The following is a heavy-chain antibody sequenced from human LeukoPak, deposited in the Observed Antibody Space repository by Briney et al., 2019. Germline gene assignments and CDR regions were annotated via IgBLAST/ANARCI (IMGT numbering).Heavy chain of an antibody. V-gene: IGHV4-39*07. CDR2: IYYTGHT. CDR3: ARIYDRGSGGGDDY. D-gene: IGHD3-10*01. Sequence: PSETLSLTCTVSGDSITNKNFYWGWIRKPPGRDLEWIASIYYTGHTYFNPSLKSRVTLSVDTSKNQFSLKLRSVTAADTAVYHCARIYDRGSGGGDDYWGQGTLVTVSS. CDR1: GDSITNKNFY. J-gene: IGHJ4*02.